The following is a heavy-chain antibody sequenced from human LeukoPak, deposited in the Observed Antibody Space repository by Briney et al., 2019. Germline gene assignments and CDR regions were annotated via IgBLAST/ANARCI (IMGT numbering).Heavy chain of an antibody. CDR3: ARYRTRDRSGSYDY. CDR2: IYYSGST. J-gene: IGHJ4*02. D-gene: IGHD3-10*01. CDR1: GGSVSGYY. V-gene: IGHV4-59*02. Sequence: PSETLSLTCTVFGGSVSGYYWSCVRQPPGKGLEWIGYIYYSGSTKYNPSLKSRVTISVDTANNQFSLKLSSLSVADTAVYFCARYRTRDRSGSYDYWGQGTLVTVSS.